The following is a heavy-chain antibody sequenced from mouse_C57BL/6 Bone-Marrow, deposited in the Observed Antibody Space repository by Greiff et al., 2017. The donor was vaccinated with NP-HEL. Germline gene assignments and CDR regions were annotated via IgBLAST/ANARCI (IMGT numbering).Heavy chain of an antibody. CDR1: GYTFTDYY. V-gene: IGHV1-76*01. D-gene: IGHD2-4*01. Sequence: QVQLQQSGAELVRPGASVKLSCKASGYTFTDYYINWVKQRPGQGLEWIARIYPGSGNTYYNEKFKGKATLTAEKSSSTAYMQLSSLTSEDSAVYFCAAYYDYDWGQGTTRTVSS. CDR2: IYPGSGNT. J-gene: IGHJ2*01. CDR3: AAYYDYD.